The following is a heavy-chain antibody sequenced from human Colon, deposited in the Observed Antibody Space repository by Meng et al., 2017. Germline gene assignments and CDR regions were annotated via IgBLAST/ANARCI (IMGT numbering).Heavy chain of an antibody. CDR3: ARVVSLVVKGNWFDS. CDR1: GDSITSGGYY. V-gene: IGHV4-31*03. CDR2: IDHSGTT. D-gene: IGHD2-15*01. J-gene: IGHJ5*01. Sequence: QGQLLESGPGLVKPSQTLSLTCNVSGDSITSGGYYWSWIRQHPGKGLEWIGYIDHSGTTYDNPSLKTRLTMSVDTSKSQFSLKLTSVTAADTAVYYCARVVSLVVKGNWFDSWGQGTLVTVSS.